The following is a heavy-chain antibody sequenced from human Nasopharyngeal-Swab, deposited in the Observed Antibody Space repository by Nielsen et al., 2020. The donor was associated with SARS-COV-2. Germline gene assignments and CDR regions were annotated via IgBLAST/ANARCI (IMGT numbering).Heavy chain of an antibody. J-gene: IGHJ3*02. V-gene: IGHV3-21*01. D-gene: IGHD3-22*01. CDR2: ISSSSSYI. Sequence: GGSLRLSYAASGFTFSSYSMNWVRQAPGKGLEWVSSISSSSSYIYYADSVKGRFTISRDNAKNSLYLQMNSLRAEDTAVYYCARVVLDSSGYYYPVNAFDIWGQGTMVTVSS. CDR3: ARVVLDSSGYYYPVNAFDI. CDR1: GFTFSSYS.